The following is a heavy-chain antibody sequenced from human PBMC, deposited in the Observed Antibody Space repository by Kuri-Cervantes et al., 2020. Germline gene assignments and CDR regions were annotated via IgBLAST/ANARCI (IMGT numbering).Heavy chain of an antibody. J-gene: IGHJ4*02. CDR2: ISTYSTDT. V-gene: IGHV1-18*01. Sequence: AVKVSCKASGYTFSRYGITWVRQAPGQGLEWMGWISTYSTDTVYARKFQDRVTISKDTSTSTVYMELRSLQSDDTAVYYCARADYFDFWGQGTLVTVSS. CDR3: ARADYFDF. CDR1: GYTFSRYG.